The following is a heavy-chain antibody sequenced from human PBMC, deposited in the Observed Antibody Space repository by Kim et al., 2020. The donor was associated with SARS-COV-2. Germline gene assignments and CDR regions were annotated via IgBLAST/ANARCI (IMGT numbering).Heavy chain of an antibody. D-gene: IGHD2-21*02. Sequence: YAQDFTGRFVFSLDTSVSTAYLQISSLKAEDTAVYFCAARVGYGDSPLDYWGQGTLVTVSS. CDR3: AARVGYGDSPLDY. J-gene: IGHJ4*02. V-gene: IGHV7-4-1*02.